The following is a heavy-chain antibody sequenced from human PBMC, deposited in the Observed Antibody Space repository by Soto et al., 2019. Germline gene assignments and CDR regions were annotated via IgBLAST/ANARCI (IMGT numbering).Heavy chain of an antibody. CDR1: GYSFNSFY. D-gene: IGHD1-26*01. V-gene: IGHV1-46*02. Sequence: QVHLVQSGAEVKKPGASMKVSCKASGYSFNSFYVHWVRQAPGQGLEWLGLINPGGGRTTYAQKFQGRVTMTRDTSTSTVYMELSSLRSEDTAVYYCARDMHPTTPYYYYYGIDVWGQGTTVTVSS. CDR2: INPGGGRT. J-gene: IGHJ6*02. CDR3: ARDMHPTTPYYYYYGIDV.